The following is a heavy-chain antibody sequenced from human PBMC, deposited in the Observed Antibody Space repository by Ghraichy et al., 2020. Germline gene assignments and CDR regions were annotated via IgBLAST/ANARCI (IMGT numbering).Heavy chain of an antibody. Sequence: GGSLRLSCAAAGFTFSNAWMSWVRQAPGKGLEWVGRIKRKTDGGTAEYAAPVKGRFTISRDDSNNTLYLQMHSLKTEDTAVYYCTTYSSSWYYFDCWGQGTLVTVSS. J-gene: IGHJ4*02. CDR3: TTYSSSWYYFDC. CDR2: IKRKTDGGTA. V-gene: IGHV3-15*01. CDR1: GFTFSNAW. D-gene: IGHD6-13*01.